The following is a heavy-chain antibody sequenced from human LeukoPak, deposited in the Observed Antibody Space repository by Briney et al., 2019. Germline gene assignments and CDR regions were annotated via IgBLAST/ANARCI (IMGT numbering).Heavy chain of an antibody. CDR2: INHSGST. CDR3: AREDIVVVPAAHLFDP. D-gene: IGHD2-2*01. CDR1: GGSFSGYY. V-gene: IGHV4-34*01. J-gene: IGHJ5*02. Sequence: SETLSLTCAVYGGSFSGYYWSWIRQPPGKGLEWIGEINHSGSTNYNPSLKSRVTISVDTSKNQFSLKLSSVTAADTAVYYCAREDIVVVPAAHLFDPWGQGTLVTVSS.